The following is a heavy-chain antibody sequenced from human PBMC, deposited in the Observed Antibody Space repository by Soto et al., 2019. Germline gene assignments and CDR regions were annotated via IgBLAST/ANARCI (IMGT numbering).Heavy chain of an antibody. CDR3: ARRSAYGGNIDY. Sequence: ASVKVSCKASGYTFTSYDINWVRQATGQGLEWMGWMNPNSGNTGYAQKFQGRVTMTRNTSISTAYMELSSLRSEDTAVYYCARRSAYGGNIDYWGQGTLVTVSS. CDR2: MNPNSGNT. V-gene: IGHV1-8*01. J-gene: IGHJ4*02. D-gene: IGHD4-17*01. CDR1: GYTFTSYD.